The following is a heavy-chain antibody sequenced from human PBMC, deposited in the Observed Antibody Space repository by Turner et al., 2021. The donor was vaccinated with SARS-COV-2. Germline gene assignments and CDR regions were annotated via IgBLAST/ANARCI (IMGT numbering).Heavy chain of an antibody. D-gene: IGHD3-10*01. CDR3: ANNYPH. CDR2: ISSRSSYI. J-gene: IGHJ4*02. V-gene: IGHV3-21*01. CDR1: GFTFSSYG. Sequence: VQLVESGGGVVQPGRSLRLSCAASGFTFSSYGMNWVRQAPGKGLEWVSSISSRSSYIYYADSVKGRFTISRDNAKNSLYLQMNSLRAEDTAVYYCANNYPHWGQGTLVTVSS.